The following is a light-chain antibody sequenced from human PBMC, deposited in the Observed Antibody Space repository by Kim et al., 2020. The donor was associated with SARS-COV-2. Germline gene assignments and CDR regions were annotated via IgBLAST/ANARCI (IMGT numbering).Light chain of an antibody. J-gene: IGLJ1*01. V-gene: IGLV3-9*01. CDR3: QVWDGTTYV. CDR1: NIRNKN. CDR2: RDT. Sequence: LALGQTARITCAGDNIRNKNVPGYQQKPGQAPVVVIYRDTDRPSGIPERFSGSNSGNTATLTISRAQAGDEADYYCQVWDGTTYVFGTGTRVTVL.